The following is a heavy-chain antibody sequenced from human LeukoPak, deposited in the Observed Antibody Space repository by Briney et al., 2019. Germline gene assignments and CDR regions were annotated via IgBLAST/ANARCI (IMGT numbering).Heavy chain of an antibody. V-gene: IGHV3-74*01. CDR3: ARDVWGTFDY. Sequence: VWVSRINSDGSSTTYADSVKGRFTISRDNAKNTLYLQMNSLRAEDTAVYYCARDVWGTFDYWGQGTLVTVSS. J-gene: IGHJ4*02. CDR2: INSDGSST. D-gene: IGHD1/OR15-1a*01.